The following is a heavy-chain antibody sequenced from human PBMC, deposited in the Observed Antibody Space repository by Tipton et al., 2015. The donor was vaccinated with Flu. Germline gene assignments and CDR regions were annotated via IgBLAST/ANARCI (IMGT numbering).Heavy chain of an antibody. V-gene: IGHV4-38-2*02. CDR1: GDSISSTYY. D-gene: IGHD3-16*01. J-gene: IGHJ5*02. CDR2: IHRGGSA. CDR3: ARRDFSNYVSDPKSCFDP. Sequence: LRLSCTVSGDSISSTYYWGWIRQPLGKGLEWIGNIHRGGSALYNPSLSSRVTISADTSKNQFSLKLTSVAATDTAVYYCARRDFSNYVSDPKSCFDPWGQGILVTVSS.